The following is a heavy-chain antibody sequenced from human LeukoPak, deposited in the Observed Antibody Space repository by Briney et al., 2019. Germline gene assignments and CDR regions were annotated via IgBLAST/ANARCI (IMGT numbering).Heavy chain of an antibody. CDR2: INPNSGGT. J-gene: IGHJ4*02. V-gene: IGHV1-2*02. CDR3: AFTHHYDSRSYDYFDY. D-gene: IGHD3-22*01. CDR1: GYTFTGYY. Sequence: GASVKVSCKASGYTFTGYYMHWVRQAPGQGLEWMGWINPNSGGTNYAQKFQGRVTMTRDTSISTAYMELSRLRSDDTALYYCAFTHHYDSRSYDYFDYWGRGTLVTVSS.